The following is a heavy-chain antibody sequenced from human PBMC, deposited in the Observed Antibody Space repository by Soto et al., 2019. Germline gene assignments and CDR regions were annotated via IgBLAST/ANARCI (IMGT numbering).Heavy chain of an antibody. D-gene: IGHD2-15*01. CDR2: MFYSGST. CDR3: ARHHFYCSGGACYSKAYYYYAMDV. CDR1: SECICRRSHY. Sequence: SLMRSLAWPVGSECICRRSHYYSRLRQPPGKWLQWFGTMFYSGSTYYDTSLESRVTISVDPSKNQFSLKLSSVTAADTAVYYCARHHFYCSGGACYSKAYYYYAMDVWGQGTTVTVSS. V-gene: IGHV4-39*01. J-gene: IGHJ6*02.